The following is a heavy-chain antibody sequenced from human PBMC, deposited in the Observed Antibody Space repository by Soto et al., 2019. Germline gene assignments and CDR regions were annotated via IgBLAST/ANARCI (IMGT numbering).Heavy chain of an antibody. Sequence: SETLSLTCTVSGGSISSYYWSWIRQPPGKGLEWIGYIYYSGSTNYNPSLKSRVTTSVDTSKNQFSLKLSSVTAADTAVYYCARVRGYCSSTSCYYDNWFDPWGQGTLVTVSS. CDR3: ARVRGYCSSTSCYYDNWFDP. D-gene: IGHD2-2*01. V-gene: IGHV4-59*01. J-gene: IGHJ5*02. CDR1: GGSISSYY. CDR2: IYYSGST.